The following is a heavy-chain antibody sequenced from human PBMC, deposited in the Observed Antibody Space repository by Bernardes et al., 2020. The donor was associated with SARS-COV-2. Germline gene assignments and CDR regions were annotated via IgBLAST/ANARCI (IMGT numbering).Heavy chain of an antibody. V-gene: IGHV4-61*02. D-gene: IGHD6-13*01. Sequence: SETLSLTRTVSGGSISSGSYYWSWIRQPAGKGLEWIGRIYTSGSTNYNPSLKSRVTISVDTSKNQFSLKLSSVTAADTAVYYCARGTAAAGGRYYYYGMDVWGQGTTVTVSS. J-gene: IGHJ6*02. CDR3: ARGTAAAGGRYYYYGMDV. CDR2: IYTSGST. CDR1: GGSISSGSYY.